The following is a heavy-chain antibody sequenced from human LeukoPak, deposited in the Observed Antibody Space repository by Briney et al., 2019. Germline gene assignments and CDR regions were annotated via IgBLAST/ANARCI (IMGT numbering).Heavy chain of an antibody. CDR3: ARERFQYSSSLYLSYYFDL. D-gene: IGHD6-13*01. V-gene: IGHV4-61*08. CDR1: GGSISSGGYS. Sequence: PSETLSLTCAVSGGSISSGGYSWSWIRQPPGKGLEWIGYIYYSGSTNYNPSLKSRVTISVDTSKNQLSLKLSSATAADTAVYYCARERFQYSSSLYLSYYFDLWGRGTLVTVSS. J-gene: IGHJ2*01. CDR2: IYYSGST.